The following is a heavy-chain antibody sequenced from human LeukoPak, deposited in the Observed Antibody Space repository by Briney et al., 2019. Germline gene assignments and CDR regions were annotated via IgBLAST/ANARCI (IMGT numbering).Heavy chain of an antibody. J-gene: IGHJ4*02. Sequence: GVSLRLSCAASGFTLSSHWMSWVRQAPGKGLEWVANIKQDGSEKNYVDSVKGRFTISRNNAKNSLYLQMNNLRGEDTAVYYCARGIRPDYWGQGTLATVSS. CDR1: GFTLSSHW. CDR3: ARGIRPDY. CDR2: IKQDGSEK. V-gene: IGHV3-7*04.